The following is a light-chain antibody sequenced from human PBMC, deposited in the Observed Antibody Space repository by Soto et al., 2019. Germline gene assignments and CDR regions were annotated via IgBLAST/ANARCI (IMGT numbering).Light chain of an antibody. J-gene: IGLJ2*01. CDR2: EVV. CDR3: SSYTSSGTLVV. CDR1: SSDIGGYNY. Sequence: QSVLTQPASVSGSPGQSITISCTGTSSDIGGYNYVFWYQQHPGKAPKLMIYEVVNRPSGISNRFSGSKSGNTASLTISGLQAEDEANYYCSSYTSSGTLVVFGGGTKLTAL. V-gene: IGLV2-14*03.